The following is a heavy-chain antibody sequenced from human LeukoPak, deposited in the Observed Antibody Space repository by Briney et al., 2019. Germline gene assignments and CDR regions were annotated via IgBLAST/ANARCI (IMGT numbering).Heavy chain of an antibody. J-gene: IGHJ4*02. CDR2: IRSKAYGGTT. CDR1: GFTFGDYA. CDR3: TRAQWELLRGFGLFGYYFDY. V-gene: IGHV3-49*04. Sequence: GGSLRLSCTAAGFTFGDYAMSWVRQAPGKGLEWVGFIRSKAYGGTTEYAASVKGRFTISRDDSKSIAYLQMNSLKTEDTAVYYCTRAQWELLRGFGLFGYYFDYWGQGTLVTVSS. D-gene: IGHD1-26*01.